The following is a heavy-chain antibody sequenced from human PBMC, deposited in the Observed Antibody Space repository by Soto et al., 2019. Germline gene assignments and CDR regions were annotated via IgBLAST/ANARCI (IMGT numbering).Heavy chain of an antibody. CDR2: INPKSGGT. Sequence: ASVEVSCKASGYSFTGYYMHWVRQAPGEGLEWVGWINPKSGGTNYAQKFQGRVTMTRDTSISTAYIELSRLRSDDTAPYYCARWRGSGLTHTDFHYRRQRTLVTVSS. V-gene: IGHV1-2*02. CDR1: GYSFTGYY. D-gene: IGHD5-12*01. CDR3: ARWRGSGLTHTDFHY. J-gene: IGHJ4*02.